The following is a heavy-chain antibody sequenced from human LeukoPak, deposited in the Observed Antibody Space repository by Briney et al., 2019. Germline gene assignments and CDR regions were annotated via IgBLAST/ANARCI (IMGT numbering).Heavy chain of an antibody. CDR3: ARLITGTVHYYGMDV. CDR1: GGSISCYY. J-gene: IGHJ6*02. CDR2: IYYSGST. D-gene: IGHD1-20*01. V-gene: IGHV4-59*12. Sequence: SETLSLTCIVSGGSISCYYWSWIRQPPGEGREWEVYIYYSGSTNYTPSLKSRVTTSVDTSEHQFSLKLSSVTAADTAVYYCARLITGTVHYYGMDVWGPGTTVTVSS.